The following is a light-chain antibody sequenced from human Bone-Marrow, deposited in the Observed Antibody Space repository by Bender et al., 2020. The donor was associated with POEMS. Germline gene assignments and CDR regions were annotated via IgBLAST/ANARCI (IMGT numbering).Light chain of an antibody. CDR2: ESA. V-gene: IGLV3-1*01. Sequence: SDDLTQPPSVSVSPGQTATITCSGDGLANKDICWYQKKSGQSPVLAIFESAMRPSGIHGRCSGKKSENEASLTIGETQVVEEADYFCQASDSSAVDFGGGTKLTVL. J-gene: IGLJ2*01. CDR3: QASDSSAVD. CDR1: GLANKD.